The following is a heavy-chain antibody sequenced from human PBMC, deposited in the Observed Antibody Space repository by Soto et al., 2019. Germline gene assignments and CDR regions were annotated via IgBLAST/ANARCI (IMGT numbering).Heavy chain of an antibody. D-gene: IGHD6-19*01. Sequence: GGSLRLSCAASGFTVSSNYMSWVRQAPGKGLEWVSVIYSGGSTYYADSVKGRFTISRDNSKNTLYLQMNSLRAEDTAVYYCARVPESSGWYGIFDYWGQGTLVTVSS. CDR2: IYSGGST. CDR3: ARVPESSGWYGIFDY. CDR1: GFTVSSNY. V-gene: IGHV3-66*01. J-gene: IGHJ4*02.